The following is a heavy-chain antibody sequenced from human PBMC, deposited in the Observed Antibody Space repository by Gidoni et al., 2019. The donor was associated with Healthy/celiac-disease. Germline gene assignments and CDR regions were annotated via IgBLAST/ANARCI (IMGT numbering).Heavy chain of an antibody. J-gene: IGHJ5*02. CDR2: IWYDGSNK. D-gene: IGHD2-21*02. V-gene: IGHV3-33*01. CDR3: ARDFRPTIVVVTATWFDP. CDR1: GFTFSSYG. Sequence: QVQLVESGGGVVQPGRSLRLSCAASGFTFSSYGMHWVRQAPGKGLEWVAVIWYDGSNKYYADSVKGRFTISRDNSKNTLYLQMNSLRAEDTAVYYCARDFRPTIVVVTATWFDPWGQGTLVTVSS.